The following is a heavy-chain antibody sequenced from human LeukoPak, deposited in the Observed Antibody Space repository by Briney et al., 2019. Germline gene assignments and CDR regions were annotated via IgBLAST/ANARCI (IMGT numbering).Heavy chain of an antibody. V-gene: IGHV4-59*13. J-gene: IGHJ4*02. D-gene: IGHD3-16*01. CDR3: ARAFTSWSFDY. CDR1: GVSISSYY. CDR2: MYYSGNT. Sequence: SETLSLTCSVSGVSISSYYRSWIRHPPGKGLVWIGFMYYSGNTKYNPSLKSRVAISVDTSKNQFTLKLTSVTAADTAVYYCARAFTSWSFDYWGQGTLVTVSS.